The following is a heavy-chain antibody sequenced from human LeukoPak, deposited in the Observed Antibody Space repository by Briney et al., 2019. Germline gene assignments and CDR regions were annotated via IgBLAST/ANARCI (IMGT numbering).Heavy chain of an antibody. V-gene: IGHV3-23*01. CDR2: ISGSGGST. CDR1: EFTFSNYA. D-gene: IGHD3-16*01. CDR3: ARGERDFDY. J-gene: IGHJ4*02. Sequence: SGGSLRLSCAASEFTFSNYAMSWVRQAPGKGLEWVSGISGSGGSTYYADSVKRRFTISRDESKSIAYLQMDSLTTEDTAVYFCARGERDFDYWGQGTLVTVSS.